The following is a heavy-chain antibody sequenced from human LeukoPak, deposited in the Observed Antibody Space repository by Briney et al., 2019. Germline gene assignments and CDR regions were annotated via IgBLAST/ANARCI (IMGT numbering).Heavy chain of an antibody. J-gene: IGHJ4*02. CDR3: ARDGVAAAGLDS. Sequence: GGSLRLSCAASGFTFSSYWMQWVRQAPGKGLVWVSRVNSGGSSTGYADPVKGRFTISRDNAKNTLYLQMNSLRAEDTAVYYCARDGVAAAGLDSWGQGTLVTVSS. V-gene: IGHV3-74*01. CDR1: GFTFSSYW. CDR2: VNSGGSST. D-gene: IGHD6-13*01.